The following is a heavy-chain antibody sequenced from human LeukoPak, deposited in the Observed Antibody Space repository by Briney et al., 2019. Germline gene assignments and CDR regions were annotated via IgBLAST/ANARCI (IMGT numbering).Heavy chain of an antibody. V-gene: IGHV1-2*02. CDR2: INPNSGGT. Sequence: ASVKVSCKASGYTFTGYYMHWVRQAPGQGLEWMGWINPNSGGTNYAQKFQGRVTMTRDTSISTAYMELSRLRSDDTAVYYCAREGGYYYDSSGYREEDYWGQGTLVTVSS. D-gene: IGHD3-22*01. J-gene: IGHJ4*02. CDR1: GYTFTGYY. CDR3: AREGGYYYDSSGYREEDY.